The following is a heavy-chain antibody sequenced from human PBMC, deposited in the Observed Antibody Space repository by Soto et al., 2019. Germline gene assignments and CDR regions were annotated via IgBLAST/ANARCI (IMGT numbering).Heavy chain of an antibody. D-gene: IGHD3-3*01. V-gene: IGHV1-18*01. CDR1: GYTFTSYC. J-gene: IGHJ6*02. CDR2: ISAYNGNT. CDR3: ARVFQKNYYYYGMDV. Sequence: ASVKVSCKASGYTFTSYCISRVRQAPGQGLEWMGWISAYNGNTNYAQKLQGRVTMTTDTSTSTAYMELRSLRSDDTAVYYCARVFQKNYYYYGMDVWGQGTTVTVSS.